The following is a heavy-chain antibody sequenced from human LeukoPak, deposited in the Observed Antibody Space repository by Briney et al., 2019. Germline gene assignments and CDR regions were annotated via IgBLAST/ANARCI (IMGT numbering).Heavy chain of an antibody. CDR3: NLGYCSSTSCSEDAF. Sequence: SETLSLTCTVSGGSISSGDYYWSWIRQPPGKGLEWIGYIYYSGSTYYNPSLKSRVTISVDTSKNQFSLKLSSVTAADTAVYYCNLGYCSSTSCSEDAFWGQGTMVTVSS. D-gene: IGHD2-2*01. CDR1: GGSISSGDYY. CDR2: IYYSGST. J-gene: IGHJ3*01. V-gene: IGHV4-30-4*08.